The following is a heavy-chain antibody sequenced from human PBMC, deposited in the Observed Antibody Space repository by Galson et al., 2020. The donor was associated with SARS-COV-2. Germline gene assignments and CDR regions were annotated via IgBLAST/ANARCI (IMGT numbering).Heavy chain of an antibody. J-gene: IGHJ4*02. CDR2: IYGSGET. D-gene: IGHD3-3*02. Sequence: SETLSLTCDVSGDSISGGYYWGWIRQPPGKGLEWIGNIYGSGETYYNPSLKSRVTISVDTSKNQFALKLSSVTAADTAVYYCTRCGGAFRVSVDFWAQGPLVTFSS. CDR1: GDSISGGYY. V-gene: IGHV4-38-2*01. CDR3: TRCGGAFRVSVDF.